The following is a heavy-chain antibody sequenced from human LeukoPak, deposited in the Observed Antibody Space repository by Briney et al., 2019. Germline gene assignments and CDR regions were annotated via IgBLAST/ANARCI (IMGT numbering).Heavy chain of an antibody. D-gene: IGHD3-22*01. J-gene: IGHJ4*02. V-gene: IGHV1-69*05. CDR3: ARDSPYDSSGQRY. CDR1: GGTFSSYA. Sequence: GSSVKVSCKAFGGTFSSYAISWVRQAPGQGLEWMGRNIPIFGTANYAQKFQGRVAITTDEATTPTYMELSSLRSEDTAVYYCARDSPYDSSGQRYWGQGTLVTVSS. CDR2: NIPIFGTA.